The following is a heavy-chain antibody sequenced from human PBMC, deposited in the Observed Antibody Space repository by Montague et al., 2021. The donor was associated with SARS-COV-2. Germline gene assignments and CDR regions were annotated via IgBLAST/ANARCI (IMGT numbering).Heavy chain of an antibody. V-gene: IGHV4-59*01. CDR1: VRSISSYY. J-gene: IGHJ6*02. CDR3: ARDGHIAARPADYYGMDV. D-gene: IGHD6-6*01. Sequence: SETLSLTCTVSVRSISSYYRSRIRQPPGKTPECNGYIYYSGSTNYNPSLKSRVTISVDTSKNQFSLKLSSVTAADTAVYYCARDGHIAARPADYYGMDVWGQGTTVTVSS. CDR2: IYYSGST.